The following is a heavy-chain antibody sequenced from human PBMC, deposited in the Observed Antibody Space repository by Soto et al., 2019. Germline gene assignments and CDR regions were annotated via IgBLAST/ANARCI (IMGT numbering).Heavy chain of an antibody. CDR3: ARDYSRGWHGRPCFDP. Sequence: QVQLQQWGAGLLKPSENLSLTCAVYGGSFSGSYWSWIRKAPGMGLEWIRGTNHSGSTNYNPCLKSRVTISVDTSKSTVSLKLRSVTAADTAVYYCARDYSRGWHGRPCFDPWGQGTLVTVSS. CDR2: TNHSGST. J-gene: IGHJ5*02. D-gene: IGHD6-19*01. CDR1: GGSFSGSY. V-gene: IGHV4-34*01.